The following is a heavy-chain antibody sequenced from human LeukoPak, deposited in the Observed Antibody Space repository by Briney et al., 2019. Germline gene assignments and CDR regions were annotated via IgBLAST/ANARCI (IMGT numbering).Heavy chain of an antibody. CDR2: IKQDGSEK. D-gene: IGHD1-7*01. J-gene: IGHJ4*02. CDR3: ARDDDWNYEDY. CDR1: GFTFSNYW. V-gene: IGHV3-7*01. Sequence: TGGSLRLSCAASGFTFSNYWMSWVRQAPGKGLQWVANIKQDGSEKYYVDSVKGRFTISRDNAKKSLYLQMNSLRAEDTAVYYCARDDDWNYEDYWGQGTLVTVSS.